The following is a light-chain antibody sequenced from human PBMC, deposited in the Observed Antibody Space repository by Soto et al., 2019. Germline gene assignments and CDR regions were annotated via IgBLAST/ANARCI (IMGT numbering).Light chain of an antibody. CDR2: DAS. CDR1: QTIGTW. V-gene: IGKV1-5*01. Sequence: DIRMTQSPSTLSASVGDRVTITCRASQTIGTWLAWYQQKPGKAPDLLIYDASTLESVVPSRFSGSGSGTEFTLTIRSLQPGDRATYYCQQCGDSWSFGQGTKVEIK. J-gene: IGKJ1*01. CDR3: QQCGDSWS.